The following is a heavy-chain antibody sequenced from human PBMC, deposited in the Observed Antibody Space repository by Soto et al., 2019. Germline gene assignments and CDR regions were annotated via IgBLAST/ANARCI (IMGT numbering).Heavy chain of an antibody. D-gene: IGHD2-21*02. CDR2: IYYSGST. V-gene: IGHV4-39*01. Sequence: SETLSLTCTVPGDSISSRSYYWGWIRQPPGKGLEWIGSIYYSGSTYNNPSLRSRVSMSIDTSKDQFSLKLKSVTAADTALYFCARQRTSVVTQAYFDVWGPGXLVTVYS. CDR1: GDSISSRSYY. J-gene: IGHJ4*02. CDR3: ARQRTSVVTQAYFDV.